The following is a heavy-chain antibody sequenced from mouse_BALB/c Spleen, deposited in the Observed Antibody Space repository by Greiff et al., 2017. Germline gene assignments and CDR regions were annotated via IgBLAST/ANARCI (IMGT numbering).Heavy chain of an antibody. Sequence: QVQLQPGAELVRPGASVKLSCKASGYTFTSYWINWVKQRPGQGLEWIGNIYPSDSYTNYNQKFKDKATLTVDKSSSTAYMQLSSPTSEDSAVYYCARSGTTVGDYWGQGTTLTVSS. V-gene: IGHV1-69*02. D-gene: IGHD1-1*01. J-gene: IGHJ2*01. CDR2: IYPSDSYT. CDR1: GYTFTSYW. CDR3: ARSGTTVGDY.